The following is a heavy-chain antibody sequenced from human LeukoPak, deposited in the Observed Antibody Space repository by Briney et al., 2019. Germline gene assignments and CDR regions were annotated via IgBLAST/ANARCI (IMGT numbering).Heavy chain of an antibody. J-gene: IGHJ6*02. CDR3: ARASPMVRGVITPYYYYGMDV. CDR1: GFTFTKYW. Sequence: GGSLRLSCAASGFTFTKYWMTWVRQDPGKGLEWVANINQDGSERFYVDSVKGRFTISRDNAKNSLYLQMNSLRAGDTAVYYCARASPMVRGVITPYYYYGMDVWGQGTTVTVSS. CDR2: INQDGSER. V-gene: IGHV3-7*01. D-gene: IGHD3-10*01.